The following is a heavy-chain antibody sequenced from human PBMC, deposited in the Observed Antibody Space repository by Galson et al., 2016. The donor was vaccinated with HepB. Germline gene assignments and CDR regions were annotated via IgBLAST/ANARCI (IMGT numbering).Heavy chain of an antibody. J-gene: IGHJ4*02. CDR1: GFTFSNYA. Sequence: SLRLSCAASGFTFSNYAMSWVRQAPGKGLEWVSVISGSSGSTYYADSVKGRFTISSDKSKNTLYLQMNRLRAEDTAVYYCAKNGESYYDFPYYFDNWGQGTLVTVSS. D-gene: IGHD3-3*01. CDR3: AKNGESYYDFPYYFDN. V-gene: IGHV3-23*01. CDR2: ISGSSGST.